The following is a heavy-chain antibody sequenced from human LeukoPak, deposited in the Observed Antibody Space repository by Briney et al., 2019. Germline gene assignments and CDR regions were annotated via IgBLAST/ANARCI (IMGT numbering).Heavy chain of an antibody. D-gene: IGHD3-3*01. CDR2: ISAYNGNT. Sequence: GASVKVSCKASGYTLTSYGISWVRQAPGQGLEWMGWISAYNGNTNYAQKLQGRVTMTTDTSTSTAYMELRSLRSDDTAVYYCARGPRNRYDFWSGYYRGGAPFDWLPIDYWGQGTLVTVSS. J-gene: IGHJ4*02. CDR1: GYTLTSYG. CDR3: ARGPRNRYDFWSGYYRGGAPFDWLPIDY. V-gene: IGHV1-18*01.